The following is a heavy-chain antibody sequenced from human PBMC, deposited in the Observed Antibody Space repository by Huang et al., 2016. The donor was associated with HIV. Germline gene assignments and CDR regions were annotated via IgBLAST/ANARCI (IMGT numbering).Heavy chain of an antibody. CDR1: GFTLRSHG. CDR2: ITSRST. D-gene: IGHD3-16*01. J-gene: IGHJ3*02. CDR3: AKFLGIGAFDI. Sequence: EVQLVESGGGLVKPGGSLGLSCAASGFTLRSHGMIWVRQAPGKGREWVSAITSRSTYYDDALRGGFTISSDNAKNLLYLQMNSLRAEDTAVYYCAKFLGIGAFDIWGQGTMVTVSS. V-gene: IGHV3-21*01.